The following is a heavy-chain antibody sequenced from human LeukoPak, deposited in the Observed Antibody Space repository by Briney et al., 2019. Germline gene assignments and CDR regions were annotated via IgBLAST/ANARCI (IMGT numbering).Heavy chain of an antibody. CDR2: ISSSGSTI. CDR3: ARDLDPLNY. CDR1: GFTFSGHN. D-gene: IGHD3/OR15-3a*01. V-gene: IGHV3-48*01. J-gene: IGHJ4*02. Sequence: PGGSLRLSCAASGFTFSGHNLNWVRQAPGKGLEWVSYISSSGSTIYYADSVKGRFTISRDNAKNSLFLQMNSLRAEDTAVYYCARDLDPLNYWGQVTLVTVSS.